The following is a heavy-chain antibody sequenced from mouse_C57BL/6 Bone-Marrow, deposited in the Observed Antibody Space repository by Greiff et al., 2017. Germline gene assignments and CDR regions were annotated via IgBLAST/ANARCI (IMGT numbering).Heavy chain of an antibody. J-gene: IGHJ2*01. CDR2: IRSKSNNYAT. V-gene: IGHV10-1*01. CDR3: VRWGGYYFDY. CDR1: GFSFNTYA. Sequence: EVKLVESGGGLVQPKGSLKLSCAASGFSFNTYAMNWVRQAPGKGLEWVARIRSKSNNYATYYADSVKDRFTISRDDSESMLYLQMNNLKTEDTAMYYCVRWGGYYFDYWGQGTTLTVSS.